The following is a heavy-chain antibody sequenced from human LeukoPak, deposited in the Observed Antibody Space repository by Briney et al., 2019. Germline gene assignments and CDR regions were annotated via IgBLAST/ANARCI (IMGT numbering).Heavy chain of an antibody. CDR2: INTNGGPT. CDR3: AGELISGSGSLGY. J-gene: IGHJ4*02. CDR1: GVTFSSDW. D-gene: IGHD3-10*01. Sequence: GGSLRLSCAPSGVTFSSDWMHCVCQTPGKGLWWVSRINTNGGPTQSADSVKGRFTISRDNAKNTLYLQMNSLRAEDTAVYYCAGELISGSGSLGYWGQGTMVTVSS. V-gene: IGHV3-74*01.